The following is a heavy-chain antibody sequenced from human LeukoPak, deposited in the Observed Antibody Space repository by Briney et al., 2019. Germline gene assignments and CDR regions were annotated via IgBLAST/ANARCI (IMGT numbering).Heavy chain of an antibody. V-gene: IGHV3-73*01. CDR2: IRSKANSYAT. D-gene: IGHD2-21*01. CDR1: GFTFSGSA. Sequence: SGGSLRLSCAASGFTFSGSAMHWVRQASGKGLEWVGRIRSKANSYATAYAASGKGRLTIARDDSKNTAYLEMNSLKTEDTAVYYCTRPICGGDCYDYWGQGTLVTVYS. CDR3: TRPICGGDCYDY. J-gene: IGHJ4*02.